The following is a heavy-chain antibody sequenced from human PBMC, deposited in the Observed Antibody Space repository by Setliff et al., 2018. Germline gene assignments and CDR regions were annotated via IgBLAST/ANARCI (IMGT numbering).Heavy chain of an antibody. D-gene: IGHD5-18*01. CDR1: GFTFSSYS. J-gene: IGHJ4*02. V-gene: IGHV3-21*01. CDR3: ARLSSLDTAMVTVDY. Sequence: PGGSLRLSCAASGFTFSSYSMNWVRQAPGKGLEWVSSISSSSSYIYYADSVKGRFTISRDNAKNSLYLQMNSLSAEDTAVYYCARLSSLDTAMVTVDYWGQGTLVTVSS. CDR2: ISSSSSYI.